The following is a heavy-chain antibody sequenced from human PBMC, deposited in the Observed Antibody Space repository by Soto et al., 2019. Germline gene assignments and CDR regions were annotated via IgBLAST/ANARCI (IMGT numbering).Heavy chain of an antibody. CDR2: INHSGST. CDR1: GDSISTCY. Sequence: PSETLSLTCTFSVSGDSISTCYWSWIRQPPGKGLEWIGEINHSGSTNYNPSLKSRVTISVDTSKNQFSLKLSSVTAADTAVYYCARPQGSSSRLGLDYWGQGTLVTVSS. V-gene: IGHV4-34*01. J-gene: IGHJ4*02. CDR3: ARPQGSSSRLGLDY. D-gene: IGHD6-13*01.